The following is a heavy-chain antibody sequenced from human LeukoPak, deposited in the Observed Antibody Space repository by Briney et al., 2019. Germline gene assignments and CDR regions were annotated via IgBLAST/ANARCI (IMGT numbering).Heavy chain of an antibody. D-gene: IGHD2-15*01. J-gene: IGHJ4*02. Sequence: PSETLSLTCTVSGGSVSSGSYYWSWIRQPPGKGLEWIGYIYYSGSTNYNPSLKSRVTISVDTSKNQFSLKLSSVTAADTAVYYCATDRATQYFDYWGQGTLVSVSS. CDR1: GGSVSSGSYY. CDR3: ATDRATQYFDY. CDR2: IYYSGST. V-gene: IGHV4-61*01.